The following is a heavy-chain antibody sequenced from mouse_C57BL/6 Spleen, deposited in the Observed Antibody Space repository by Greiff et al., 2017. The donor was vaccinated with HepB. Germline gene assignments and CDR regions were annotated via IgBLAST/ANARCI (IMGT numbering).Heavy chain of an antibody. D-gene: IGHD2-1*01. J-gene: IGHJ4*01. V-gene: IGHV5-15*01. Sequence: DVMLVESGGGLVQPGGSLKLSCAASGFTFSDYGMAWVRQAPRKGPEWVAFISNLAYSIYYADTVTGRFTISRENAKNTLYLEMSSLRSEDTAMYYCARHGLYYNAMDYWGQGTSVTVSS. CDR1: GFTFSDYG. CDR2: ISNLAYSI. CDR3: ARHGLYYNAMDY.